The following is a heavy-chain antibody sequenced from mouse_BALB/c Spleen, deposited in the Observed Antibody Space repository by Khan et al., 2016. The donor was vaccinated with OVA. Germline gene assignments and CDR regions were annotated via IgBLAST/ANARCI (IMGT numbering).Heavy chain of an antibody. CDR1: GYSITSGYA. CDR3: ARGNDYGYYFDY. Sequence: DVQLQESGPGLVKPSQSLSLTCTVTGYSITSGYAWNWIRQFPGNKLEWMGYISYSGVTSYTPSLKSRISITRDTSKNQFFLQLNSVTMKYTATDVCARGNDYGYYFDYWGQGTTLTVSS. J-gene: IGHJ2*01. CDR2: ISYSGVT. V-gene: IGHV3-2*02. D-gene: IGHD1-1*01.